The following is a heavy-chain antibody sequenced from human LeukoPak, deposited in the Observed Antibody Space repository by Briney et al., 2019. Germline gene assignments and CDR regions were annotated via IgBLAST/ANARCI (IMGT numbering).Heavy chain of an antibody. CDR2: MSADSATT. CDR1: GFTFSSYW. CDR3: ARKSASGNYPLDY. V-gene: IGHV3-23*01. D-gene: IGHD3-10*01. J-gene: IGHJ4*02. Sequence: GGSLRLSCAAPGFTFSSYWMSWVRQAPGKGLEWVSVMSADSATTFYADSVKGRFTISRDNAKNTVFLQMSSLRAEDTALYYCARKSASGNYPLDYWGQGTLVTVSS.